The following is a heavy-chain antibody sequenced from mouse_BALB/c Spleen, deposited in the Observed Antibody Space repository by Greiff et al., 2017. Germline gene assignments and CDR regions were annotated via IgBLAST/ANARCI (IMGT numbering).Heavy chain of an antibody. J-gene: IGHJ3*01. CDR2: IDPETGGT. CDR1: GYTFTDYE. D-gene: IGHD1-2*01. V-gene: IGHV1-15*01. Sequence: VQLVESGAELVRPGASVTLSCKASGYTFTDYEMHWVKQTPVHGLEWIGAIDPETGGTAYNQKFKGKATLTADKSSSTAYMELRSLTSEDSAVYYCTTDSLLHFAYWGQGTLVTASA. CDR3: TTDSLLHFAY.